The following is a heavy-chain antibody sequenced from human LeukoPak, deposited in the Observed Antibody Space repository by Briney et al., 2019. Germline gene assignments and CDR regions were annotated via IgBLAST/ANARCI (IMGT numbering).Heavy chain of an antibody. J-gene: IGHJ6*02. CDR2: ICWDGGST. Sequence: GGSLRLSCAPSGYPFDDYSMRWIRQAPGKGLEWVSVICWDGGSTYYADSVKGRFTIYRDDRENSLYLQMNGLRTDDTALYYCARGGGWSGFYHDYYYFGMDAWGQGTTVTVSS. D-gene: IGHD3-3*01. V-gene: IGHV3-43*01. CDR3: ARGGGWSGFYHDYYYFGMDA. CDR1: GYPFDDYS.